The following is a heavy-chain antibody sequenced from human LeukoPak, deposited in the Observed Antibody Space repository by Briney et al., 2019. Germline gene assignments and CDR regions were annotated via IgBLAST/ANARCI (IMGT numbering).Heavy chain of an antibody. CDR1: GTSISSSSHY. V-gene: IGHV4-39*07. J-gene: IGHJ4*02. CDR2: INHSGST. CDR3: AKEQWLGY. Sequence: SETLSLTCSVSGTSISSSSHYWGWIRQPPGKGLEWIGEINHSGSTNYNPSLKSRVTISVDTSKNQFSLKLSSVTAADTAVYYCAKEQWLGYWGQGTLVTVSS. D-gene: IGHD6-19*01.